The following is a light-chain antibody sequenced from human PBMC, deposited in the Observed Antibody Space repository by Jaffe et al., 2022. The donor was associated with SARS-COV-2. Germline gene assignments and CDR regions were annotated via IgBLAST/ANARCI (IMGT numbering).Light chain of an antibody. CDR3: QQYGGSPPLT. Sequence: ETVLTQSPGTLSLSPGERATLSCRASQSVSSSYLAWYQQKPGQAPRLLIYGASSRATGIPIRFSGSGSGTDFTLTISRLEPEDFAVYYCQQYGGSPPLTFGGGTKVEIK. J-gene: IGKJ4*01. V-gene: IGKV3-20*01. CDR2: GAS. CDR1: QSVSSSY.